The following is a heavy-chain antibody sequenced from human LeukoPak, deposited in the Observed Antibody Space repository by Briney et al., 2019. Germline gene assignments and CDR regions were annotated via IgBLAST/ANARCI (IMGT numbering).Heavy chain of an antibody. D-gene: IGHD4-17*01. CDR3: ASTVTTLNFDY. CDR1: GGTFSSYA. V-gene: IGHV1-69*04. J-gene: IGHJ4*02. Sequence: SVKVSCKASGGTFSSYAINWVRQAPGQGLEWMGKIFPMLGIANYAQTFQGTVTITADKSTSTVYMELSSLRSEDTAVYYCASTVTTLNFDYWGQGTLVTVSS. CDR2: IFPMLGIA.